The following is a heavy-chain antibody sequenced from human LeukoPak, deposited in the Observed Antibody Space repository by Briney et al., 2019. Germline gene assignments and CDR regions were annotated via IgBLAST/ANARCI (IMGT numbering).Heavy chain of an antibody. J-gene: IGHJ4*02. V-gene: IGHV5-51*01. Sequence: GESLKTSCRGSEYSFTSYLIGGVRQMPGKGLEWRGIIYPGDSDTRYRPSFQGQVTISADKSINPAYLQWNSLKASDSAMYYCARSALLDYWGQGTLVTVSS. CDR3: ARSALLDY. CDR1: EYSFTSYL. CDR2: IYPGDSDT.